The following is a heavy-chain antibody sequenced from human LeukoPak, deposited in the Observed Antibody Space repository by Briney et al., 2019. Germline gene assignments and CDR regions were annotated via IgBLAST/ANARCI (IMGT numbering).Heavy chain of an antibody. CDR3: AKGSKLPITMIVGGHFQH. V-gene: IGHV3-74*01. CDR2: INSDGSST. CDR1: GFTFSSYW. Sequence: GGSLRLSCAASGFTFSSYWMHWVRQAPGKGLVWVSRINSDGSSTSYADSVKGRFTISRDNSKNTLYLQMNSLRAEDTAVYYCAKGSKLPITMIVGGHFQHWGQGTLVTVSS. J-gene: IGHJ1*01. D-gene: IGHD3-22*01.